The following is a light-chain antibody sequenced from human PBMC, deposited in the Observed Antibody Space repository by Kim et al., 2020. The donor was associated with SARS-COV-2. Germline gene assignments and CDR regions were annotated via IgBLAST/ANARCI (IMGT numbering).Light chain of an antibody. Sequence: GASVKLTCTLSSGHSSNAVAWHQQRPDRGPRYLMKINSDGSHQKGDGIPDRFSGSTSGAERFLTISSLQSEDEADYYCQTWGTGGVFGGGTQLTVL. J-gene: IGLJ3*02. CDR3: QTWGTGGV. CDR1: SGHSSNA. V-gene: IGLV4-69*01. CDR2: INSDGSH.